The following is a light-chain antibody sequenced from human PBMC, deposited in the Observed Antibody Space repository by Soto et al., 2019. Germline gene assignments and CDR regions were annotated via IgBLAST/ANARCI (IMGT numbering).Light chain of an antibody. CDR3: AAWDDSLSGPLKV. J-gene: IGLJ1*01. V-gene: IGLV1-44*01. Sequence: VLTQPPSASGTPGQRVTISCSGSSSNIGSNTVNWYQQLPGTAPKLLIYSNNQRPSGVPDRFSGSKSGTSASLAISGLQSEDEADYYCAAWDDSLSGPLKVFGTGTKVTV. CDR2: SNN. CDR1: SSNIGSNT.